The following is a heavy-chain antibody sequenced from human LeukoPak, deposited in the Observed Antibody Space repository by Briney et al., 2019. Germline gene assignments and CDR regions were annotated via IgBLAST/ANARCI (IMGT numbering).Heavy chain of an antibody. V-gene: IGHV4-4*07. CDR3: ARDRYYDSSGYGDYFDY. D-gene: IGHD3-22*01. J-gene: IGHJ4*02. CDR1: GGSISSYY. CDR2: IYTSGGT. Sequence: SETLSLTRTVSGGSISSYYWSWIRQPAGKGLEWIGRIYTSGGTNYNPSLKSRVTMSVDTSKNQFSLKLSSVTAADTAVYYCARDRYYDSSGYGDYFDYWGQGTLVTVSS.